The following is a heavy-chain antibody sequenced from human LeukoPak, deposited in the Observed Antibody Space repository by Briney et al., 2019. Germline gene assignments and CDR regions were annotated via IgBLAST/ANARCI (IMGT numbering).Heavy chain of an antibody. V-gene: IGHV3-23*01. J-gene: IGHJ5*02. CDR2: ISGSGGST. D-gene: IGHD3-22*01. CDR3: AKDPRYYYDSSGYYPNWFDP. Sequence: GGSLRLSCAASGFTFSSYAMSWARQAPGKGLEWVSAISGSGGSTYYADSVKGRFTISRDNSKNTLYLQMNSLRAEDTAVYYCAKDPRYYYDSSGYYPNWFDPWGQGTLVTVSS. CDR1: GFTFSSYA.